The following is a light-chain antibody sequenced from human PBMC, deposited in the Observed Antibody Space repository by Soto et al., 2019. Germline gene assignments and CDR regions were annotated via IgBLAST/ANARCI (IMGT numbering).Light chain of an antibody. CDR3: QQYNNWAA. Sequence: EIVMTQSAAILSVSPGERATLSCRASQSVSSNLAWYQQKPGQAPRLLIYGASTRATGIPARFSGSGSGTEFTLTISSLQSEDFAVYYCQQYNNWAAFGQGTRLEIK. CDR1: QSVSSN. J-gene: IGKJ5*01. CDR2: GAS. V-gene: IGKV3-15*01.